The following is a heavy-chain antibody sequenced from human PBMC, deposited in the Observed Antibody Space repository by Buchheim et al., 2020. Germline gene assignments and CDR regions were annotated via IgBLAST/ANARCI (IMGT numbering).Heavy chain of an antibody. D-gene: IGHD2-8*02. CDR3: ASTDTYYYYYGMDV. J-gene: IGHJ6*02. Sequence: QVQLQESGPGLVKPSGTLSLTCAVSGGSISSSNWWSWVRQPPGKGLEWIGEIHHSGSTNYNPPLKSRVTISVDNSKNQFSLKLSSVTAADTAVYYCASTDTYYYYYGMDVWGQGTT. CDR2: IHHSGST. V-gene: IGHV4-4*02. CDR1: GGSISSSNW.